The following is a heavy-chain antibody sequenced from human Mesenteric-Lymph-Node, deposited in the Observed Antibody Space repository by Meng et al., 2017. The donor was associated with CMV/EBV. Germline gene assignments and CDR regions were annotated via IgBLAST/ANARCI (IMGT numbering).Heavy chain of an antibody. J-gene: IGHJ6*02. D-gene: IGHD2-21*01. CDR3: ARQKCGGDCDMDV. Sequence: GGSLRLSCAASGFTFSDYYMSWIRQAPGKGLEWVSYISSSGSTIYYADSVKGRFTISRDNAKNSLFLQMDGLRAEDTAVYYCARQKCGGDCDMDVWGQGTTVTVSS. V-gene: IGHV3-11*04. CDR1: GFTFSDYY. CDR2: ISSSGSTI.